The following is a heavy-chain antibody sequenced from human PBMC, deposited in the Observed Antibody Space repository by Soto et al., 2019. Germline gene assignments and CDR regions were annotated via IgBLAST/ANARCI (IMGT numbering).Heavy chain of an antibody. CDR2: IYYSGST. Sequence: ETLSRTCPVSGGSISSSSYYWGWIRQPPGKGLEWIGSIYYSGSTYYNPSLKSRVTISVDTSKNQFSLKLSSVTAADTAVYYCARHDRVNVVDNWFDPWGQGTLVTVYS. J-gene: IGHJ5*02. CDR1: GGSISSSSYY. V-gene: IGHV4-39*01. CDR3: ARHDRVNVVDNWFDP. D-gene: IGHD2-15*01.